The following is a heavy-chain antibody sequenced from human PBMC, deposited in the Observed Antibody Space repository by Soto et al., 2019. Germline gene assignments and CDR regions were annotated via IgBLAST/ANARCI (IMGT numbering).Heavy chain of an antibody. V-gene: IGHV1-18*01. J-gene: IGHJ4*02. CDR2: ISNYNGDT. CDR3: TRGGQLFAGNDLDY. Sequence: QVQLVQSGAEVKKPGASVKVSCKASGYTFTSYGISWVRQAPGQGLEWMGWISNYNGDTNYAQKLQGRVTMTTDTATSSAYMELRSRKSDDTAVYYCTRGGQLFAGNDLDYWGQGTLVTVSS. D-gene: IGHD3-10*02. CDR1: GYTFTSYG.